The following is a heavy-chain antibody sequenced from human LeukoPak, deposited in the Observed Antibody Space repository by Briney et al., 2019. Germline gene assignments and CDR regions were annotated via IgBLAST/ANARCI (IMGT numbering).Heavy chain of an antibody. D-gene: IGHD2-15*01. J-gene: IGHJ4*02. CDR1: GFTFSSYA. CDR2: ISYDGSNK. Sequence: GRSLTLSCAASGFTFSSYAMHWVRQAPGKGLEWVAVISYDGSNKYYADSVKGRFTISRDNSKNTLYLQMNSLRAEDTAVYYCARDLGVVVVAALDYWGQGTLVTVSS. V-gene: IGHV3-30-3*01. CDR3: ARDLGVVVVAALDY.